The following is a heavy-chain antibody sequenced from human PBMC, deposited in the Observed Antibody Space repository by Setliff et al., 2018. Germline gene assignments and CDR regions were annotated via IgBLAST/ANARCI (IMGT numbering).Heavy chain of an antibody. V-gene: IGHV4-39*01. Sequence: PSETLSLTCTASGGSISTDHYYWGWIRQPPGKGLEWIGSIDYTGNTWHSPSLKSRVTISVDTSKNQFSLNLSSVTAADTAVYYCAAPGGGSYRFWGQGTPVTVSS. D-gene: IGHD1-26*01. CDR2: IDYTGNT. J-gene: IGHJ4*02. CDR3: AAPGGGSYRF. CDR1: GGSISTDHYY.